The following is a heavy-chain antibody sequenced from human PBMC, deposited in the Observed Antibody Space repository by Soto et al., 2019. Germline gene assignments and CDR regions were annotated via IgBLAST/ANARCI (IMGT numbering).Heavy chain of an antibody. CDR3: AREDILTGYYSWTIYYYYYMDV. Sequence: PSQTLSLTCAISGDSVSSNSAAWNWIRQSPSRGLEWLGRTYYRSKWYNDYAVSVKSRITINPDTSKNQFSLQLNSVTPEDTAVYYCAREDILTGYYSWTIYYYYYMDVWGKGTTVTVSS. J-gene: IGHJ6*03. D-gene: IGHD3-9*01. CDR2: TYYRSKWYN. CDR1: GDSVSSNSAA. V-gene: IGHV6-1*01.